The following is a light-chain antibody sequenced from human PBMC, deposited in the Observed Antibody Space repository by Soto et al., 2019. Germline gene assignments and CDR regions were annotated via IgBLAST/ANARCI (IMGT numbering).Light chain of an antibody. J-gene: IGKJ2*01. V-gene: IGKV1-39*01. CDR1: QSISSY. Sequence: DIHMTHSPSSLSASVRDRVTMSCRASQSISSYLNWYQQKPGKAPKVLIYTTSSLQSGVPSRFRGNGSRTDFTLPLSRLQTEDFETDYCQQCHSFPYTFGQGTKVDIK. CDR3: QQCHSFPYT. CDR2: TTS.